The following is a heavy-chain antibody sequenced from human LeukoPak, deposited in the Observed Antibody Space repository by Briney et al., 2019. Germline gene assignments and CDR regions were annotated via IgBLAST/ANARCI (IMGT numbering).Heavy chain of an antibody. CDR2: ISYDGSNK. D-gene: IGHD3-9*01. Sequence: GGSLRLSCAASGFTFSSYAMHWVRQAPGKGLEGVAVISYDGSNKYYADSVKGRFTISRDNSKNTLYLQMNSLRAEDTAVYYCAGDRVWVRYFDWSSYYFDYWGQGTLVTVSS. CDR1: GFTFSSYA. V-gene: IGHV3-30*04. J-gene: IGHJ4*02. CDR3: AGDRVWVRYFDWSSYYFDY.